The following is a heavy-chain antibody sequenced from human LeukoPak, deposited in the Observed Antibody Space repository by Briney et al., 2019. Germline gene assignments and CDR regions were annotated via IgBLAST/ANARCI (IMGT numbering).Heavy chain of an antibody. CDR3: ARGTSGYSV. V-gene: IGHV3-21*01. Sequence: GGSLILSCAASEFTFSSYSINWVRQAPGKGLEWVSSITSSSNYIYYADSVKGRFTISRDNTNNSLYLQMNSLRAEDTAVYYCARGTSGYSVWGQGTLVTVSS. D-gene: IGHD3-22*01. CDR2: ITSSSNYI. J-gene: IGHJ4*02. CDR1: EFTFSSYS.